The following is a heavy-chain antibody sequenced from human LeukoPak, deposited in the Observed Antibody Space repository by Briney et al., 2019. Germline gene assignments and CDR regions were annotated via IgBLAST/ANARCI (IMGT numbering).Heavy chain of an antibody. CDR1: GFTFSSYS. CDR3: ARGRNYDFWSGYRFRPRYYFDY. V-gene: IGHV3-21*04. J-gene: IGHJ4*02. CDR2: ISSSSYI. D-gene: IGHD3-3*01. Sequence: GGSLRLSCAASGFTFSSYSMNWVRQAPGKGLEWVSSISSSSYIYYADSVKGRFTISRDNAKNSLYLQMNSLRAEDTAVYYCARGRNYDFWSGYRFRPRYYFDYWGQGTLVTVSS.